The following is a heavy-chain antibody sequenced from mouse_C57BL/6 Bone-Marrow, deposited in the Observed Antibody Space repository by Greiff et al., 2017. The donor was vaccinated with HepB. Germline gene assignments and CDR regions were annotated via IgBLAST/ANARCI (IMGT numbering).Heavy chain of an antibody. CDR1: GFSLTSYA. D-gene: IGHD2-3*01. CDR3: ARNGDGCYVFYAMDY. Sequence: QVQLKESGPGLVAPSQSLSITCTASGFSLTSYAISWVRQPPGKGLEWLGVIWPGGGTNYNSALKSRLSISKDNSKCQVYLKMNSLQTDDTARYYCARNGDGCYVFYAMDYWGQGTSVTVSS. V-gene: IGHV2-9-1*01. J-gene: IGHJ4*01. CDR2: IWPGGGT.